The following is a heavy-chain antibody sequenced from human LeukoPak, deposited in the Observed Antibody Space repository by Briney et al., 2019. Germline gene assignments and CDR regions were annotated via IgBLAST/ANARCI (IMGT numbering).Heavy chain of an antibody. CDR2: ISSNGGRT. D-gene: IGHD3-22*01. J-gene: IGHJ4*02. V-gene: IGHV3-64D*09. CDR1: GFTFSSYA. Sequence: GGSLRLSCSASGFTFSSYAMHWVRQAPGKGLEYVSGISSNGGRTDYADSVKGRFTISRDNSKNPLYLQMSSLRAEDTAVYYCVKGITMIAKLPLDYWGQGTLVTVSS. CDR3: VKGITMIAKLPLDY.